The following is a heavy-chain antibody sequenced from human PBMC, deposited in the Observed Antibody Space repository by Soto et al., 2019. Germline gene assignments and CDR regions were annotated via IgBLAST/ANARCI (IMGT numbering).Heavy chain of an antibody. CDR3: ARLRGYCSNTSCYGYYYYGMDV. D-gene: IGHD2-2*01. CDR1: GGTIISYV. CDR2: IYYSGST. Sequence: SETLSLTCTVSGGTIISYVWSWIRQPPGKGLEWIGYIYYSGSTNYNPSLKSRVTISLDTSKNQFSLKLSSVTAADTAVYYCARLRGYCSNTSCYGYYYYGMDVWGQGTTVTVSS. V-gene: IGHV4-59*08. J-gene: IGHJ6*02.